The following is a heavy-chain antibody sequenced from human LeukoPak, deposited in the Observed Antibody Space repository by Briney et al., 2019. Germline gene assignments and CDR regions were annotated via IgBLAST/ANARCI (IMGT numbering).Heavy chain of an antibody. CDR3: ATYRQVMLPFES. J-gene: IGHJ4*02. CDR1: GFTFNTFA. V-gene: IGHV3-23*01. D-gene: IGHD5-18*01. CDR2: IFQGGGEI. Sequence: GGSLRLSCVASGFTFNTFAMIWVRQPPGKGLEWVSSIFQGGGEIHYADSVRGRFTISRDNSKNTLFLQMNSLRAEDTSIYYCATYRQVMLPFESWGRGTLVTVSS.